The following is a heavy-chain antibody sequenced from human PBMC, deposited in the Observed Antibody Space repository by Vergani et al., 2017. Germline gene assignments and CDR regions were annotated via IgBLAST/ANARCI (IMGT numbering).Heavy chain of an antibody. Sequence: QVQLQQWGAGLLKPSETLSLTCAVYGGSFSGYYWSSIRQPPGKGLEWIGEINHSGSTNYNPSLKSRVTISVDTSKNQFSLKLSSVTAADTAVYYCARGSPSSGWPGRVGYFDYWGQGTLVTVSS. CDR1: GGSFSGYY. CDR3: ARGSPSSGWPGRVGYFDY. V-gene: IGHV4-34*01. J-gene: IGHJ4*02. D-gene: IGHD6-19*01. CDR2: INHSGST.